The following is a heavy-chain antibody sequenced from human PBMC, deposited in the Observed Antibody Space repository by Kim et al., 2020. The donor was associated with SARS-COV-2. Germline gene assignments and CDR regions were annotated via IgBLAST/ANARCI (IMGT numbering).Heavy chain of an antibody. CDR3: AKEAARTYYYYGMDV. Sequence: DTVKGRFTISRDNSKNTLYLQMNSLRAEDTAVYYCAKEAARTYYYYGMDVWGQGTTVTVSS. V-gene: IGHV3-30*02. D-gene: IGHD6-25*01. J-gene: IGHJ6*02.